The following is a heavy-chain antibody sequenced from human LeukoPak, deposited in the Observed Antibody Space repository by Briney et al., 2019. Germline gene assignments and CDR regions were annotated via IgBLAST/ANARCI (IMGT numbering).Heavy chain of an antibody. CDR2: IRSKAYGGTT. J-gene: IGHJ4*02. V-gene: IGHV3-49*03. D-gene: IGHD5-12*01. CDR1: GFTFGDYA. CDR3: TRALSGGYDSVDY. Sequence: GGPLRLSCTASGFTFGDYAMSWFRQAPGKVLEWVGFIRSKAYGGTTEYAASVKGRFTISRDDSESIAYLQMNSLKTEDTAVYYCTRALSGGYDSVDYWGRGTLVTVSS.